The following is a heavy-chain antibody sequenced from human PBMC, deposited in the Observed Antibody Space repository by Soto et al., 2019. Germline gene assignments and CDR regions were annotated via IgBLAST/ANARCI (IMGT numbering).Heavy chain of an antibody. CDR3: ARVNYYDSSGRWPNGMDV. Sequence: PSEPLSLPATVSCGYVGSGSYHRSCIQKPPGKGLEWIGYIYYSGSTNYNPSLKSRVTISVDTSKNQFSLKLSSVTAADTAVYYCARVNYYDSSGRWPNGMDVWGQGTTVTVSS. CDR2: IYYSGST. D-gene: IGHD3-22*01. CDR1: CGYVGSGSYH. J-gene: IGHJ6*02. V-gene: IGHV4-61*01.